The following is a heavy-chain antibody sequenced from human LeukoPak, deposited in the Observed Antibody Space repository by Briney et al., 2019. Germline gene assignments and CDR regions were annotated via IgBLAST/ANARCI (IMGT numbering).Heavy chain of an antibody. CDR1: GFTVGVYA. V-gene: IGHV3-49*04. Sequence: GGSLRLSCTASGFTVGVYAMSWVRQAPGKGLEWVGFIISKAYGGTTEYAASVKGRSTISIDDSKSIAYLQMNSLKTEDTAVYYCTSCSSSSCYTFDFDYWGQGTLVTVSS. J-gene: IGHJ4*02. CDR2: IISKAYGGTT. D-gene: IGHD2-2*02. CDR3: TSCSSSSCYTFDFDY.